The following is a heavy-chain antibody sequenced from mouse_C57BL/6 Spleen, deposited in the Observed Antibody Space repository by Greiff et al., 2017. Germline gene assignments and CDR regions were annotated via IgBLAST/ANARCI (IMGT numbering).Heavy chain of an antibody. V-gene: IGHV1-80*01. Sequence: QVQLQQSGAELVKPGASVKISCKASGYAFSSYWMNWVKQRPGKGLEWIGQIYPGDGDTNYNGKFKGKATLTADKSSSTAYMQLSSLTSEDSAVYFCARNGLITTVVGYFDYWGQGTTLTVSS. CDR2: IYPGDGDT. D-gene: IGHD1-1*01. CDR1: GYAFSSYW. J-gene: IGHJ2*01. CDR3: ARNGLITTVVGYFDY.